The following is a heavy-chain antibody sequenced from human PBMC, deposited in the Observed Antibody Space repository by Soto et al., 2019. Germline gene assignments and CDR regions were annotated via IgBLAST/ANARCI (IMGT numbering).Heavy chain of an antibody. CDR1: GLIFSNFG. CDR2: ISSDEKIK. J-gene: IGHJ4*02. V-gene: IGHV3-33*01. Sequence: GGSLRLSCVASGLIFSNFGMHWVRQAPGKGLEWVAVISSDEKIKQYADSVRGRFAISRDNSKNTLYLQMTSLRAEDTAIYYCARGLRSVLDYWGQGTLVTVSS. D-gene: IGHD6-6*01. CDR3: ARGLRSVLDY.